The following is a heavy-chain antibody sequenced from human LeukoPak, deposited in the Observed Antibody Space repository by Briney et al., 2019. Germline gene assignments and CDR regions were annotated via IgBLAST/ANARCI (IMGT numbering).Heavy chain of an antibody. J-gene: IGHJ6*02. V-gene: IGHV4-30-2*01. CDR1: GGSISSGDYS. CDR3: AREPHYGDYPLVGYGMDV. CDR2: IYHSGST. Sequence: PSETLSLTCAVSGGSISSGDYSWSWIRQPPGKGLEWIGYIYHSGSTYYNPSLKSRVTISVDRSKTQFSLKLSSVTAADTAVYYCAREPHYGDYPLVGYGMDVWGQGTTVTVSS. D-gene: IGHD4-17*01.